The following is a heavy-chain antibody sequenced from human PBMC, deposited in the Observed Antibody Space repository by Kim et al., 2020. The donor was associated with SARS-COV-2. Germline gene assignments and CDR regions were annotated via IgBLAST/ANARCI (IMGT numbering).Heavy chain of an antibody. Sequence: GGSLRLSCAASGFTFSSYGMHWVRQAPGKGLEWVAVIWYDGSNKYYADSVKGRFTISRDNSKNTLYLQMNSLRGEDTAVYYCARNYYDSSGYMGADAFDIWGQGTMVTVSS. CDR1: GFTFSSYG. J-gene: IGHJ3*02. D-gene: IGHD3-22*01. CDR3: ARNYYDSSGYMGADAFDI. CDR2: IWYDGSNK. V-gene: IGHV3-33*01.